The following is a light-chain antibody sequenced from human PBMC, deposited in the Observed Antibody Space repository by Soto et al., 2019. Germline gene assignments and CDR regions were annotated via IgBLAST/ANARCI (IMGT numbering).Light chain of an antibody. Sequence: QSALTQPTSVSGSPGQSIAIPCTGNGNDIGAYDYVSWYQQHPGKAPRLLIHGVRNRPPGISSRFSGFKSGLTASLTISGLQAEDEADYYCSSFTTSRLYVFGPGTKVTAL. CDR1: GNDIGAYDY. J-gene: IGLJ1*01. CDR2: GVR. CDR3: SSFTTSRLYV. V-gene: IGLV2-14*01.